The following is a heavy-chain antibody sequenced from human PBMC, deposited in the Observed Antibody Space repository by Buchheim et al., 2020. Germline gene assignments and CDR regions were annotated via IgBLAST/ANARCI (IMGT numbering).Heavy chain of an antibody. D-gene: IGHD5-12*01. V-gene: IGHV1-46*01. CDR2: INPNGGGT. CDR3: ARAVESSGYDFYYFDY. CDR1: GYTFTSYY. J-gene: IGHJ4*02. Sequence: QVQLVQSGAEVKKPGASVKVSCKASGYTFTSYYMHWVRQAPGQGLEWMGIINPNGGGTSYAQKFQGRVTMTRDTSTNTVYMELSSLRSEDTAVYYCARAVESSGYDFYYFDYWGQGTL.